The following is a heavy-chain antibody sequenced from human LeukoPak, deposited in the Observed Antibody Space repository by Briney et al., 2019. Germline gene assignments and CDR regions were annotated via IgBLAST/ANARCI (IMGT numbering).Heavy chain of an antibody. CDR2: IRYDGSNK. J-gene: IGHJ5*02. CDR1: GFTFSSYV. CDR3: ARDPYTQYSGYDRWFDP. D-gene: IGHD5-12*01. V-gene: IGHV3-30*02. Sequence: ETGGSLRLSCAASGFTFSSYVMHWVRQAPGKGLEWVAFIRYDGSNKYYSDSVKGRFTISRDNAKNSLYLQMNSLRAEDTAVYYCARDPYTQYSGYDRWFDPWGQGTLVTVSS.